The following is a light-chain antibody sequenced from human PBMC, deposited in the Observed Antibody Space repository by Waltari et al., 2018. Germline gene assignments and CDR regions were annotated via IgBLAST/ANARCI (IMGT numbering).Light chain of an antibody. Sequence: DIQMTQSPSSMSASVGDRVSITCQASRDISNYLSWYQQKPGKAPKLLIYDASNLETGAPSRFSGSASGTDFTFTISSLQPEDIATYYCQQYKDLPRTFGQGTKVEIK. CDR2: DAS. V-gene: IGKV1-33*01. CDR3: QQYKDLPRT. J-gene: IGKJ1*01. CDR1: RDISNY.